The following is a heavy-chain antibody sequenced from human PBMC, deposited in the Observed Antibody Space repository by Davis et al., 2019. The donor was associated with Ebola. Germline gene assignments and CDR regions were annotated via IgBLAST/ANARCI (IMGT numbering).Heavy chain of an antibody. V-gene: IGHV3-53*05. CDR2: IYSGGST. CDR3: ARDGGITMIAGGMDV. D-gene: IGHD3-22*01. Sequence: GESLKISCAASGFTVSSNYMSWVRQAPGKGLEWVSVIYSGGSTYYADSVKGRFTISRDNSKNTLYLQMNSLRAEDTAVYYCARDGGITMIAGGMDVWGQGTTVTVSS. CDR1: GFTVSSNY. J-gene: IGHJ6*02.